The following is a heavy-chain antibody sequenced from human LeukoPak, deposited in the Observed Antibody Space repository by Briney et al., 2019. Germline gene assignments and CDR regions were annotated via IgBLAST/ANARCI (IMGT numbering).Heavy chain of an antibody. D-gene: IGHD5-18*01. CDR1: GGSISSSSYY. V-gene: IGHV4-39*01. CDR2: IYYSGST. J-gene: IGHJ4*02. Sequence: SETLSLTCTVSGGSISSSSYYWGWIRQPPGKGLEWIGSIYYSGSTYYNPSLKSRITISVDTSNNQFSLKLSSMTAADTAEYYCARLSGAAMVNYWGQGTLVTVSS. CDR3: ARLSGAAMVNY.